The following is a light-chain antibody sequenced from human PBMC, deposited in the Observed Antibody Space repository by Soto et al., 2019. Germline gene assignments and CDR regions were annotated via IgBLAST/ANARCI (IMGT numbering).Light chain of an antibody. J-gene: IGLJ3*02. CDR3: CSYAGSYTLGV. CDR1: SSDVGGYDF. Sequence: QSALTQPRSVSGSPGQSVTISCTGTSSDVGGYDFVSWYQQHPGKAPNLMIYDVTKRPSGVPDRFSGSKSGNSASLTISGLQADDEADYYCCSYAGSYTLGVFGGGTKLTVL. CDR2: DVT. V-gene: IGLV2-11*01.